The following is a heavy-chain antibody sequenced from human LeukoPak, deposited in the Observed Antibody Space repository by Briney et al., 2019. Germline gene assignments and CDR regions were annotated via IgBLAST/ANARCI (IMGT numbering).Heavy chain of an antibody. J-gene: IGHJ4*02. CDR1: GGTFSSYA. CDR3: ARGHYGSDDY. Sequence: GASVKVSCKASGGTFSSYAISWVRQAPGQGLEWMGRIIPILGIANYAQKFQGRVTITADKSTSTAYMELSSLRSGDTAVYYCARGHYGSDDYWGQGTLVTVSS. CDR2: IIPILGIA. D-gene: IGHD3-10*01. V-gene: IGHV1-69*04.